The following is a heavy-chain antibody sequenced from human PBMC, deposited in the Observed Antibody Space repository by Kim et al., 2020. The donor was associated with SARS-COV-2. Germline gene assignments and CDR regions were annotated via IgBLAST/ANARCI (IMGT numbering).Heavy chain of an antibody. Sequence: GGSLRLSCAASGFTVSSNYMSWVRQAPGKGLEWVSVIYSGGSTYYADSVKGRFTISRHNSKNTLYLQMNSLRAEDTAVYYCARVLYEGIVGATTERIYYYYGMDVWGQGTTVTVSS. J-gene: IGHJ6*02. CDR1: GFTVSSNY. D-gene: IGHD1-26*01. V-gene: IGHV3-53*04. CDR2: IYSGGST. CDR3: ARVLYEGIVGATTERIYYYYGMDV.